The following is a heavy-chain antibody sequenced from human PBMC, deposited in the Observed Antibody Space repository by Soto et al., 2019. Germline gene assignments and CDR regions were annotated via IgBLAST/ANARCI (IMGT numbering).Heavy chain of an antibody. Sequence: QVQLVQSGTEVKKPGSSVKVSCKASGDTFSFYTINWVRQAPGLGLEWVGRINPIVSMSNYAQKFQGRVSMTADKSTSTAYMQLRSLRSDDTAMYFCAASYGSGYRAFDYWRQGALVIVSS. J-gene: IGHJ4*02. CDR1: GDTFSFYT. CDR2: INPIVSMS. D-gene: IGHD3-10*01. V-gene: IGHV1-69*02. CDR3: AASYGSGYRAFDY.